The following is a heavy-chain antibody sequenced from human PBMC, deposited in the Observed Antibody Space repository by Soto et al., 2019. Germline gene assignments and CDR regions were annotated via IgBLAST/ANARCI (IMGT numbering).Heavy chain of an antibody. V-gene: IGHV3-30*18. J-gene: IGHJ4*02. CDR2: ISYDGRNK. D-gene: IGHD6-19*01. Sequence: GGSLRLSCAASGSSFSSYGIHWVRQVPGKGLEWVAVISYDGRNKHYADSVKGRFTISRDSSKNTVSLEMTSLRAEDTAVYYCAKGGRQWLVTSDFNYWGQGALVTVSS. CDR3: AKGGRQWLVTSDFNY. CDR1: GSSFSSYG.